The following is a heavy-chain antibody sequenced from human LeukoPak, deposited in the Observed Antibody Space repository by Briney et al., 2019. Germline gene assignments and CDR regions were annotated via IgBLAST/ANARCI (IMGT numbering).Heavy chain of an antibody. CDR1: GYTLTGYY. V-gene: IGHV1-2*02. J-gene: IGHJ4*02. CDR2: INPNSGGT. CDR3: ARAFYGSGSYFSLLADY. D-gene: IGHD3-10*01. Sequence: ASVKVSCKASGYTLTGYYMHWVRQAPGQGLEWMGWINPNSGGTNYAQKFQGRVTMTRDTSISTAYMELSRLRSDDTAVYYCARAFYGSGSYFSLLADYWGQGTLVTVSS.